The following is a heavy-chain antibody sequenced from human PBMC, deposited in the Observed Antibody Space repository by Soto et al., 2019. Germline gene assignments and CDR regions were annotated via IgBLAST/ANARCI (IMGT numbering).Heavy chain of an antibody. D-gene: IGHD1-26*01. CDR3: AGEKVGTTGIDF. CDR2: MNPNSGNT. V-gene: IGHV1-8*01. J-gene: IGHJ4*02. CDR1: GYPFTGYD. Sequence: QAQLVQSGAEVKKPGASVKVSCKASGYPFTGYDINWVRQATGQGLEWMGWMNPNSGNTGYAQNFQGRVTMTRDNSIPTAYMELTSLRDDDSAVYYCAGEKVGTTGIDFWGQGTLVTVSS.